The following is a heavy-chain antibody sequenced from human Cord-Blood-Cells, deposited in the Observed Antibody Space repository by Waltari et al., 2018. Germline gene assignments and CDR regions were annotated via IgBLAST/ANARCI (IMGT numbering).Heavy chain of an antibody. CDR1: GGSFSGYY. J-gene: IGHJ4*02. CDR3: ARWQNDYSNYFDY. CDR2: INHSGST. V-gene: IGHV4-34*01. D-gene: IGHD4-4*01. Sequence: QVQLQQWGAGLLKPSETLSLTCAVYGGSFSGYYWSWIRQPPGKGLEWIGEINHSGSTNYNPSLKSRVTISVDTSKNQFSLKLSSVTAADTAVYYCARWQNDYSNYFDYWGQGTLVTVSS.